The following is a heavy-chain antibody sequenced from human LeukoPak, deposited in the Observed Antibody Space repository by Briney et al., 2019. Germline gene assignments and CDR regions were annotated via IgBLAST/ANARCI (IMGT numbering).Heavy chain of an antibody. CDR3: ARVLQNYYHLDV. D-gene: IGHD3-3*01. Sequence: PSETLSLTCTVSGVSINGHYWSWIRQPPGKGLEWIVFIYDNESTNYKTSLESRVTMTVDTSKNQVSLKLNSVTAADSAVYYCARVLQNYYHLDVWGEGTTVNVSS. J-gene: IGHJ6*03. CDR1: GVSINGHY. V-gene: IGHV4-59*11. CDR2: IYDNEST.